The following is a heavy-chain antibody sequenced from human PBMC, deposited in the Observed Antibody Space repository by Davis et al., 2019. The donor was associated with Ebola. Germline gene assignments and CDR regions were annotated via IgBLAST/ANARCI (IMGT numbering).Heavy chain of an antibody. Sequence: ASVKVSCKASGYTFTSYGITWVRQAPGQGLEWMGWINPHNGNTNYAQNVQGRVTMTTDTSTSTAYMEVGSLRSDDTAVYYCARAVYCSGGSCYYYGMDVWGKGTTVTVSS. CDR2: INPHNGNT. J-gene: IGHJ6*04. D-gene: IGHD2-15*01. CDR3: ARAVYCSGGSCYYYGMDV. V-gene: IGHV1-18*04. CDR1: GYTFTSYG.